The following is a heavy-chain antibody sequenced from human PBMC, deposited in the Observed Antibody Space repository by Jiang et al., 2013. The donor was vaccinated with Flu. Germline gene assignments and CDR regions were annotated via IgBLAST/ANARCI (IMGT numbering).Heavy chain of an antibody. J-gene: IGHJ3*02. V-gene: IGHV4-61*02. CDR1: GGSISSGSYY. D-gene: IGHD1-26*01. CDR3: ARDGSGSYSGAFDI. CDR2: IYTSGST. Sequence: GSGLVKPSQTLSLTCTVSGGSISSGSYYWSWIRQPAGKGLEWIGRIYTSGSTNYNPSLKSRVTISVDTSKNQFSLKLSSVTAADTAVYYCARDGSGSYSGAFDIWGQGTMVTVSS.